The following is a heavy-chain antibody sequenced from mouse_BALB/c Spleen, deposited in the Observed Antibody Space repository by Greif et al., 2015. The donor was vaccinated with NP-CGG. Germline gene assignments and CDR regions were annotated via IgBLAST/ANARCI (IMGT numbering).Heavy chain of an antibody. CDR1: GYSFTSYW. J-gene: IGHJ3*01. D-gene: IGHD2-4*01. CDR2: IYPGNSDT. Sequence: VQLQQSGTVLARPGASVKMSCKASGYSFTSYWMHWVKQRPGQGLDWIGAIYPGNSDTSYNQKFKGKAKLTAVTSASTAYMELSSLTNEDSAVYYCTSQIYYDYDGFAYWGQGTLVTVSA. V-gene: IGHV1-5*01. CDR3: TSQIYYDYDGFAY.